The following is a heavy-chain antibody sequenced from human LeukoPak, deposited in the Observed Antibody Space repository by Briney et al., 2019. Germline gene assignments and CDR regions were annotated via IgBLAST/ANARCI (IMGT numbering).Heavy chain of an antibody. Sequence: SVKVSCKASGGTFSSYAISWVRQAPGQGLEWVGRIMHIFGTANYAQKFQGRVTITTDESTSTAYMELSSLRSEDTAVYYCASSKYYYDSSGYYYFDYWGQGTLVTVST. J-gene: IGHJ4*02. CDR2: IMHIFGTA. V-gene: IGHV1-69*05. D-gene: IGHD3-22*01. CDR1: GGTFSSYA. CDR3: ASSKYYYDSSGYYYFDY.